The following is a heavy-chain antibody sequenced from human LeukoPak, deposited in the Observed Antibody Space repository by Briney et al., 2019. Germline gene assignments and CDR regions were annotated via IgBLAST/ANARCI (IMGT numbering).Heavy chain of an antibody. J-gene: IGHJ4*02. CDR3: ARDARVDIVATIGYFFDY. D-gene: IGHD5-12*01. V-gene: IGHV3-30*04. Sequence: PGRPLRLSCAASGFTFSSYAMHWVRQAPGKGLEWVAVISYEGSNKYYADSVKGRFTISRDNPKNTLYLQMNRLRAEDTAVYYCARDARVDIVATIGYFFDYWGQGTLVTVSS. CDR2: ISYEGSNK. CDR1: GFTFSSYA.